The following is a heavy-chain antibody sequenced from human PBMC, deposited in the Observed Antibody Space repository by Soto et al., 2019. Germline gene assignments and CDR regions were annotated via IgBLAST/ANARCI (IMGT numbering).Heavy chain of an antibody. V-gene: IGHV1-46*02. CDR3: ARADYYDSSGYRPDY. D-gene: IGHD3-22*01. Sequence: ASVKVSCKASGYTFNSYYMHWVRQAPGQGLEWMGIINPSGGSTSYAQKFQGRVTMTRDTSTSTVYMELSSLRSEDTAVYYCARADYYDSSGYRPDYWGQGTLVTVSS. J-gene: IGHJ4*02. CDR1: GYTFNSYY. CDR2: INPSGGST.